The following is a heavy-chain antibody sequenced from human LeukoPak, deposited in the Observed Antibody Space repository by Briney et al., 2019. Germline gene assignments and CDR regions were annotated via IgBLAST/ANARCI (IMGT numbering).Heavy chain of an antibody. J-gene: IGHJ6*03. Sequence: GGSLRLSCAASGFTFSSYSMNWVRQAPGKGLEWVSYISSSSSTIYYADSVKGRFTISRDNAKNSLYLQMNSLRAEDTAVYYCARRQQRWYMDVWGKGTTVTVSS. CDR1: GFTFSSYS. CDR3: ARRQQRWYMDV. D-gene: IGHD6-13*01. CDR2: ISSSSSTI. V-gene: IGHV3-48*04.